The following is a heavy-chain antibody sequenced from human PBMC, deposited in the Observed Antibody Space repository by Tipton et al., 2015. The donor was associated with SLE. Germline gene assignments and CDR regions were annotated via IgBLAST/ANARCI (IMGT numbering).Heavy chain of an antibody. CDR1: GGSISSGGYY. CDR3: ASGAQRGIAFDY. V-gene: IGHV4-31*02. J-gene: IGHJ4*02. Sequence: LRLSCTVSGGSISSGGYYWSWIRQHPGKGLEWIGYIYYSGSTYYNPSLKSRVTISVDTSKNQFSLKLSSVTAADTAVYYCASGAQRGIAFDYWGQGTLVTVSS. D-gene: IGHD6-13*01. CDR2: IYYSGST.